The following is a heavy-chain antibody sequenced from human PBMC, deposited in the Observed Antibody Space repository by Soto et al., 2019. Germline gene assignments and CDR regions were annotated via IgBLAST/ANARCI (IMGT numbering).Heavy chain of an antibody. Sequence: EASVKVSCKTSGYTFNDYEINWVRRAPGQGLEWIGWMNPNSGETGYAQRFQGRVTMTTSSSLSTAYLELSSLTSDDTAVYYCARIAMPVRPRWYNWFDPWGQGTLVTVSS. CDR3: ARIAMPVRPRWYNWFDP. D-gene: IGHD2-2*01. CDR2: MNPNSGET. V-gene: IGHV1-8*02. CDR1: GYTFNDYE. J-gene: IGHJ5*02.